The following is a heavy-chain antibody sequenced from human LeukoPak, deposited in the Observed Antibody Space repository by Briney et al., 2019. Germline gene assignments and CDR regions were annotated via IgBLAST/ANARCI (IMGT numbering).Heavy chain of an antibody. Sequence: GGSLRLSCAASGFTFSSYAMHWVRQAPGKGLEWVAVISYDGSNKYYADSVKGRFTISRDNAKNSLYLQMNSLRAEDTAVYYCARDSSYGPGFDYWGQGTLVTVSS. J-gene: IGHJ4*02. D-gene: IGHD5-18*01. CDR2: ISYDGSNK. CDR3: ARDSSYGPGFDY. V-gene: IGHV3-30-3*01. CDR1: GFTFSSYA.